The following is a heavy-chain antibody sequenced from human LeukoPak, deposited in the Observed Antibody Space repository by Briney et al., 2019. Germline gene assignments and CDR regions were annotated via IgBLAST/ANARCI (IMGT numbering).Heavy chain of an antibody. CDR1: GFTFSSYA. Sequence: GGSLRLSCAASGFTFSSYAMYWVRQAPGAGLEWVAAISYDGRNNYYADSVKGRLTIARDNSKNTLYLQMSSLRAEDTAVYYCVRSTGKFYYGAGVWGQGTTVTVSS. J-gene: IGHJ6*02. V-gene: IGHV3-30*04. CDR3: VRSTGKFYYGAGV. CDR2: ISYDGRNN. D-gene: IGHD3-10*01.